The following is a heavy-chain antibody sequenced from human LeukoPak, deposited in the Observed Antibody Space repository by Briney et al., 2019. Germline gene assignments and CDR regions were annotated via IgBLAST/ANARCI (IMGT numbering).Heavy chain of an antibody. CDR3: ASALPEADRPLGIDYYYYYYGMDV. CDR2: INAGNGNT. J-gene: IGHJ6*02. V-gene: IGHV1-3*01. CDR1: GYTFTSYA. Sequence: GASVKVSCKASGYTFTSYAMHWVRQAPGQRLEWMGWINAGNGNTKYSQKFQGRVTITRDTSASTAYMELSSLRSEDTAVYYCASALPEADRPLGIDYYYYYYGMDVWDQGTTVTVSS. D-gene: IGHD1-14*01.